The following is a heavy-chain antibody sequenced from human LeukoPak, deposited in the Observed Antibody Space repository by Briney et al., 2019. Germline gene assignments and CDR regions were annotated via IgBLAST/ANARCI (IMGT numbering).Heavy chain of an antibody. CDR2: ISAGGGSA. CDR1: GVTFSDYA. V-gene: IGHV3-23*01. D-gene: IGHD3-22*01. CDR3: ARVFSEGYYDSSGYEDY. Sequence: PGGSLRLSCAASGVTFSDYAMSWVRQSPGKGLEWVSAISAGGGSAYYADSVEGRFTISRDNSKNTLYLQMNSLRAEDTAVYYCARVFSEGYYDSSGYEDYWGQGTLVTVSS. J-gene: IGHJ4*02.